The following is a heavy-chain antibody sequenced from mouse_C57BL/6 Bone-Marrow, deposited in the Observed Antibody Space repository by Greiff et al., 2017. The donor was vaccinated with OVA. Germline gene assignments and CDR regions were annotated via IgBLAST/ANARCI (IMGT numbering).Heavy chain of an antibody. D-gene: IGHD1-1*01. CDR3: ASPSSYRYYFDY. Sequence: VQLQQPGAELVKPGASVKLSCKASGYTFTSYWMHWVKQRPGQGLEWIGMIHPNSGSTNYNEKFKSKATLTVDKSSSTAYMQLSSLTSEDSAVYYCASPSSYRYYFDYWGQGTTLTVSS. CDR2: IHPNSGST. V-gene: IGHV1-64*01. CDR1: GYTFTSYW. J-gene: IGHJ2*01.